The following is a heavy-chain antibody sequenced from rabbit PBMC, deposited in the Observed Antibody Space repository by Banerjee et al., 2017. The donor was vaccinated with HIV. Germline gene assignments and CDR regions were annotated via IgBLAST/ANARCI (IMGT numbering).Heavy chain of an antibody. J-gene: IGHJ4*01. CDR3: ARRGSDWADDL. CDR2: INTSSGST. CDR1: GFSFSSSYW. V-gene: IGHV1S45*01. D-gene: IGHD4-1*01. Sequence: QEQLEESGGDLVKPGRSLTLTCTASGFSFSSSYWMCWVRQAPGKGLEWIACINTSSGSTVYATWAKGRFTISRTSSTTVTLQMTSLTAADTATYFCARRGSDWADDLWGPGTLVT.